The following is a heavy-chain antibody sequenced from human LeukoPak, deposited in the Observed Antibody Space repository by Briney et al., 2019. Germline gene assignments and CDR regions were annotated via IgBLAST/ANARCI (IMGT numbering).Heavy chain of an antibody. CDR1: GFTVSSNY. CDR3: ARGPVGTAMDERAYFDY. V-gene: IGHV3-66*01. J-gene: IGHJ4*02. D-gene: IGHD5-18*01. Sequence: GGSLRLSCAASGFTVSSNYMSWVRQAPGKGLEWVSVIYSGGSTYYADSVKGRFTISRSNSKNTLYLQMNSLRAEDTAVYYCARGPVGTAMDERAYFDYWGQGTLVTVSS. CDR2: IYSGGST.